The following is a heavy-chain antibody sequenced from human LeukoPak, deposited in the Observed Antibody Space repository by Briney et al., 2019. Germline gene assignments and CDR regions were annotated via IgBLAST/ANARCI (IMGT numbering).Heavy chain of an antibody. D-gene: IGHD2-15*01. CDR3: ATGLGGFPLPFDY. Sequence: ASVKVSCKVSGYTLTKLPMHWVRQAPGKGLEWMGGFDLEDGEIIYAQKFQGRVTVTEDTSTDTAYMELSRLRSEDTAVYYCATGLGGFPLPFDYWGQGTLVTVSS. V-gene: IGHV1-24*01. J-gene: IGHJ4*02. CDR2: FDLEDGEI. CDR1: GYTLTKLP.